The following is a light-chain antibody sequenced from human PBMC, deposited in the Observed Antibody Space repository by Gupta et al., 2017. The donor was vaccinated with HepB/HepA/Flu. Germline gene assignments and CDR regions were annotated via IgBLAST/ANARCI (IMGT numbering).Light chain of an antibody. CDR2: DAS. CDR3: QQYSHLWT. CDR1: QSVSSN. J-gene: IGKJ1*01. Sequence: EIVMTQSPATLSVSPGERATLSCRASQSVSSNLAWYQRRPGQAPRLLIYDASTRATGIPSRFSGSGSGTGFTLTISSLQSEDFAVYYCQQYSHLWTFGQGTKVEIK. V-gene: IGKV3-15*01.